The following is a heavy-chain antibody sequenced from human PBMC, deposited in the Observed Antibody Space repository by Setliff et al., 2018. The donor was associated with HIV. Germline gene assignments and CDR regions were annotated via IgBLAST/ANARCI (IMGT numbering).Heavy chain of an antibody. CDR3: ARVQMASAAFDV. V-gene: IGHV4-59*01. J-gene: IGHJ3*01. CDR2: IYFTGSS. Sequence: SETLSLTCTVSGGSISTYYWSWILQPPGKGLEWIGSIYFTGSSDNNPSLKSRVTLSVDTSKHQFSLKLSSVTAADTAVYYCARVQMASAAFDVWGQGTMVTVSS. CDR1: GGSISTYY.